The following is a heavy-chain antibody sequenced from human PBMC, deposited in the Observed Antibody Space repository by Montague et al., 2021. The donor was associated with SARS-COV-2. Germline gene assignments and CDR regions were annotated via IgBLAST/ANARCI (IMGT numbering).Heavy chain of an antibody. CDR1: GDSINTYY. Sequence: SETLSLTCTVSGDSINTYYCYWIRQPPGRGLEWLGSIFYTGSTNXNTSLKSRVTISLDTSKNQFFLKVTSVTAADTAVYYCARQAAGSYFYYGVDVWGQGTTVTVSS. CDR2: IFYTGST. CDR3: ARQAAGSYFYYGVDV. V-gene: IGHV4-59*12. J-gene: IGHJ6*02. D-gene: IGHD6-13*01.